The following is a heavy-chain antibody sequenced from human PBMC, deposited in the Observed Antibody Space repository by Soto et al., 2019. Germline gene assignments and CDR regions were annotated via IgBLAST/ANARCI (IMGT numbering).Heavy chain of an antibody. CDR1: GYTFPSYY. J-gene: IGHJ3*02. V-gene: IGHV1-46*03. D-gene: IGHD2-8*01. Sequence: ASVKVSCKASGYTFPSYYMHWVRQAPGQGLEWMGIINPSGGSTSYAQKFQGRVTMTRDTSTSTVYMELSSLRSEDTAVYYCARDIGYCTNGVCYVAFDIWGQGTMVTVSS. CDR3: ARDIGYCTNGVCYVAFDI. CDR2: INPSGGST.